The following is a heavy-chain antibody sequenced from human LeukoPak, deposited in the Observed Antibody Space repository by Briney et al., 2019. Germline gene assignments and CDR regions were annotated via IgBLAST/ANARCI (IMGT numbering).Heavy chain of an antibody. CDR2: IYTSGST. CDR1: GGSISSGSYY. D-gene: IGHD2-2*02. Sequence: SETLSLTCTVSGGSISSGSYYWSWIRQPAGKGLEWIGRIYTSGSTNYNPSLKSRVTMSVDTSKNQFSLKLSSVTAADTAVYYCARGYVVVPAAIDAFDIWGQGTMVTVSS. J-gene: IGHJ3*02. V-gene: IGHV4-61*02. CDR3: ARGYVVVPAAIDAFDI.